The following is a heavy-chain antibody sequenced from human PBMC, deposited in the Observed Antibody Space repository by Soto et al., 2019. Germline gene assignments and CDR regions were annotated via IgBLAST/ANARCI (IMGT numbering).Heavy chain of an antibody. J-gene: IGHJ2*01. CDR1: GYPLTDFY. CDR3: AREGGAAPGARREWYLDL. CDR2: INPHTGDT. V-gene: IGHV1-2*02. D-gene: IGHD6-25*01. Sequence: QVQLVQSGAEVKKPGASVTVSCKTSGYPLTDFYIHWVRQAPGQGLEWMAWINPHTGDTNTALKYQGRDTMTRDPSINTAFMELTRLSSDETAFYYCAREGGAAPGARREWYLDLWGRGTLVSVSS.